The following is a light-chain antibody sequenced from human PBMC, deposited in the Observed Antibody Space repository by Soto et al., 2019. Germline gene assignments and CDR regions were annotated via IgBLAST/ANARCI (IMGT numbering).Light chain of an antibody. CDR2: AAS. V-gene: IGKV1-39*01. CDR1: ESIARH. CDR3: EQSYSALSTT. J-gene: IGKJ5*01. Sequence: DIQMTQSPSSLSASVGDRVTITCRASESIARHLSWYQQKPGKAPKILIYAASSLQIGIPSRFRCGGSGTDFSLTISTLQPEDFATYYGEQSYSALSTTFGQGTRLEIK.